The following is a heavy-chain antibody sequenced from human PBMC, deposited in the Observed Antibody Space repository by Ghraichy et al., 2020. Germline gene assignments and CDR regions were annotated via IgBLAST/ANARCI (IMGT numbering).Heavy chain of an antibody. CDR1: GGSIRSYY. D-gene: IGHD3-3*01. Sequence: SETLSLTCNVSGGSIRSYYWNWIGQPAGRGRVWCGRIYASGSSNYNPSLKGRIRMSLDTSRNQFSLEVTSATAADTAVYYCATTHYGLWRDSVLMDVWGQGITVTVAS. V-gene: IGHV4-4*07. CDR2: IYASGSS. CDR3: ATTHYGLWRDSVLMDV. J-gene: IGHJ6*02.